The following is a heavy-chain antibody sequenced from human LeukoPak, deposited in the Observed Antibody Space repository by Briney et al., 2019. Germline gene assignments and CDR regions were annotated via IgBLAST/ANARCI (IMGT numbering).Heavy chain of an antibody. CDR2: INHSGST. V-gene: IGHV4-34*01. Sequence: SETLSLTCAVYGGSFSGYYWSWIRQPPGKGLEWIGEINHSGSTNYNPSLKSRVTISVDASKNQFSLKLSSATAADTAVYYCARGPSWLQLYYWGQGTLVTVSS. J-gene: IGHJ4*02. CDR3: ARGPSWLQLYY. D-gene: IGHD5-24*01. CDR1: GGSFSGYY.